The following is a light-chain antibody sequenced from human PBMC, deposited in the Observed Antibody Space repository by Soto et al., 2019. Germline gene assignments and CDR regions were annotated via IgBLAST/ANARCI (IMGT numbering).Light chain of an antibody. J-gene: IGKJ4*01. Sequence: DIQMTQSPSSLSASLGDRVTMTCRASHSISNFLNLVQHKPGNAPKVLISAASTLQSGVPPRFSGSESGTDFTLTISSLQPEDSASYYCQQYYNSVLTFGGGTKVDIK. CDR3: QQYYNSVLT. V-gene: IGKV1-39*01. CDR2: AAS. CDR1: HSISNF.